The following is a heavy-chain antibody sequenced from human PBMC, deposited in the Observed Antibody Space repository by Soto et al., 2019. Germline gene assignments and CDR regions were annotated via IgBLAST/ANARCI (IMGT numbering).Heavy chain of an antibody. V-gene: IGHV3-7*03. J-gene: IGHJ6*02. D-gene: IGHD3-10*01. CDR1: GFTFSSYW. CDR3: AREEYYYGSDDQGYYGMDV. CDR2: IKQDGSEK. Sequence: GGSLRLSCAASGFTFSSYWMSWVRQAPGKGLEWVANIKQDGSEKYYVDSVKGRFTISRDNAKNSLYLQMNSLRAEDTAVYYCAREEYYYGSDDQGYYGMDVPGQGTTVPVSS.